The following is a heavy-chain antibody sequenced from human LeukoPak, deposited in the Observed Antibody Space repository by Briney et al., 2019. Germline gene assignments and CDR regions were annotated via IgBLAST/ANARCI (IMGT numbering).Heavy chain of an antibody. CDR3: ARKDIVATTFDY. V-gene: IGHV4-34*01. Sequence: SETLSLTCAVYGGSFSGYYWSWIRQPPGKGLEWIGSIYYSGSTYYNPSLKSRVTISVDTSKNQFSLKLSSVTAAVTAVYYCARKDIVATTFDYWGQGTLVTVSS. CDR1: GGSFSGYY. CDR2: IYYSGST. J-gene: IGHJ4*02. D-gene: IGHD5-12*01.